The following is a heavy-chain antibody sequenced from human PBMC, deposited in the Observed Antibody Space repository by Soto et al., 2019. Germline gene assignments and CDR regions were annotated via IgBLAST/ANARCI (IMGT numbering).Heavy chain of an antibody. D-gene: IGHD4-17*01. Sequence: PGGSLRLSCVASGFTFDDYDINWVRQAPGKGLEWVSSIGGRGGNLSYADSMKGHFTISRDNSKNTVYLHMNNLRVEDTGTYYCAKPSAYGDYAGSFDSWGQGTLVTVSS. CDR2: IGGRGGNL. J-gene: IGHJ4*02. CDR1: GFTFDDYD. V-gene: IGHV3-23*01. CDR3: AKPSAYGDYAGSFDS.